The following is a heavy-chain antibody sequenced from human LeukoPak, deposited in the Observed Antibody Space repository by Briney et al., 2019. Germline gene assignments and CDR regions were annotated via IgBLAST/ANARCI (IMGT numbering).Heavy chain of an antibody. CDR2: IYSGGST. V-gene: IGHV3-53*01. J-gene: IGHJ3*02. CDR3: ARAGDSSGYYPYGVFDI. CDR1: GFTVSSKY. Sequence: GGSPRLSCAASGFTVSSKYMSWVRQAPGKGLEWVSVIYSGGSTYYADSVKGRFTISRDNSKNTLYLQMNSLRAEDTAVYYCARAGDSSGYYPYGVFDIWGQGTMVTVSS. D-gene: IGHD3-22*01.